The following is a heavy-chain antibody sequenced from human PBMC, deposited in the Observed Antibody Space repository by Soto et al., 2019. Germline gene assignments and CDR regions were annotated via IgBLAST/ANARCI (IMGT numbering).Heavy chain of an antibody. V-gene: IGHV1-69*13. CDR2: IIPIFGTA. CDR1: GGTFSSYA. CDR3: ARSRPYYYDSSDYFDY. D-gene: IGHD3-22*01. Sequence: GASVKVSCKASGGTFSSYAISWVRQAPGQGLEWMGGIIPIFGTANYAQKFQGRVTITADESTSTAYMELSSLRSEDTAVYYCARSRPYYYDSSDYFDYWGQGTLVT. J-gene: IGHJ4*02.